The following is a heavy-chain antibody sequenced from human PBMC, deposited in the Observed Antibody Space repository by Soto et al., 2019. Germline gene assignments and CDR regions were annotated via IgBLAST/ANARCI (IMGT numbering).Heavy chain of an antibody. D-gene: IGHD6-13*01. CDR2: FDPEDGET. CDR1: GYTLTELS. V-gene: IGHV1-24*01. Sequence: GASVKVSCKVSGYTLTELSMHWVRQAPGKGLEWMGGFDPEDGETIYAQKFQGRVTMTEDTSTDTAYMELSSLRSEDTAVYYCATGGGAAVVNAFDIWGQGTMVTVSS. J-gene: IGHJ3*02. CDR3: ATGGGAAVVNAFDI.